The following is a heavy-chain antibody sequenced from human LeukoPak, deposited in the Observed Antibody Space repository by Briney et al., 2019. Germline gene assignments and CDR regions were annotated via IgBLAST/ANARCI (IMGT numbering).Heavy chain of an antibody. Sequence: SETLSLTCTVSGGSISSYYWSWIRQPPGKGLEWIGYIYYSGSTNYNPSLKSRVTISVDTSKNQFSLKLSSVTAADTAVYYCARAPRFTAMATFDYWGQGTLVTVSS. CDR1: GGSISSYY. V-gene: IGHV4-59*08. CDR3: ARAPRFTAMATFDY. J-gene: IGHJ4*02. CDR2: IYYSGST. D-gene: IGHD5-18*01.